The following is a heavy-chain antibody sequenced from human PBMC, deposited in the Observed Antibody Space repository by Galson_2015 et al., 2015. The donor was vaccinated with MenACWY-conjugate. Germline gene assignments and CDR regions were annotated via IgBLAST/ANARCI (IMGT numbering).Heavy chain of an antibody. CDR1: GGTFSSYA. Sequence: SVKVSCKASGGTFSSYAISWVRQAPGQGLEWMGGIIPIFGTANYAQKFQGRVTITADESTSTAYMELSSLRSEDTAVYYCATGIAGYNYDAASDIRGQGTMVTVSS. V-gene: IGHV1-69*13. D-gene: IGHD5-24*01. CDR2: IIPIFGTA. J-gene: IGHJ3*02. CDR3: ATGIAGYNYDAASDI.